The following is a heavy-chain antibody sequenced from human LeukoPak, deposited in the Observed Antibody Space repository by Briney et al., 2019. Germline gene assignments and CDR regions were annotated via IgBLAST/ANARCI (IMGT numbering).Heavy chain of an antibody. Sequence: GGSLRLSCAASGFTLSNSGMHWVRQAPGKGLEWVAFIRYDGSNKYYADSVKGRFTISRDNSKNTLFLQMNSLRAEGTAVYYCARGESSSSEGGYWGQGTLVTVS. J-gene: IGHJ4*02. CDR1: GFTLSNSG. D-gene: IGHD6-6*01. V-gene: IGHV3-30*02. CDR2: IRYDGSNK. CDR3: ARGESSSSEGGY.